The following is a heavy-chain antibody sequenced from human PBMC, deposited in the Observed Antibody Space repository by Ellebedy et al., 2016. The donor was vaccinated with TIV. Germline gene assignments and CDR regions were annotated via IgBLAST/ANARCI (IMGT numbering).Heavy chain of an antibody. CDR2: IFHTGDT. Sequence: MPSETLSLTCTVSGASISSYYWNWIRQPPGKGLEWIGFIFHTGDTNYSPSLKSRVAISLDTSKNQFSLKLTSVTDADTAVYFCARAAWTWYIDLWGRGTPVKVSS. D-gene: IGHD1-1*01. V-gene: IGHV4-59*01. CDR3: ARAAWTWYIDL. CDR1: GASISSYY. J-gene: IGHJ2*01.